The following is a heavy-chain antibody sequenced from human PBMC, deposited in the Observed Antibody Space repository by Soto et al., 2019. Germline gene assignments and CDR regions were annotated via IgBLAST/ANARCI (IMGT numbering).Heavy chain of an antibody. CDR2: VYVSGST. CDR1: GGSVSSDKYF. CDR3: AREFAGAGLGSMDV. J-gene: IGHJ6*02. V-gene: IGHV4-61*01. D-gene: IGHD3-16*01. Sequence: SETLSITCSVSGGSVSSDKYFWTWIRQPPGKGLEWIGYVYVSGSTKYNPSLKSRATISVDASKNQFSLKLSSLTPADTAVYYCAREFAGAGLGSMDVWGQGTTVTVSS.